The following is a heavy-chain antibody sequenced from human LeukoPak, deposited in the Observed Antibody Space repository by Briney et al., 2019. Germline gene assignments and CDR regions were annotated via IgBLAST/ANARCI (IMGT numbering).Heavy chain of an antibody. CDR3: ARMGYCGGDCKNWFDP. CDR2: IYPGDSDT. D-gene: IGHD2-21*02. J-gene: IGHJ5*02. CDR1: GYSFTSYW. Sequence: GASLKISCKGSGYSFTSYWIGWVRQMPGKGLEWMGIIYPGDSDTRYSPSFQGQVTISADKSISTAYLQWSSMKASDTAMYYCARMGYCGGDCKNWFDPWGQGTLVTVSS. V-gene: IGHV5-51*01.